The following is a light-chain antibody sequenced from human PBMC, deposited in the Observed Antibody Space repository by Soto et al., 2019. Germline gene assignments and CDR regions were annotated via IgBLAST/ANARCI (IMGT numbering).Light chain of an antibody. CDR1: QSVLYSSNNKNY. Sequence: DIVMTQSPDSLAVSLGERATINCKSSQSVLYSSNNKNYLAWYQQKPGQPPMLLISWASTRESGVPDRFSGSGSGTDFTLTITSLQAEDVAVYYCQHYYSTPLTFGGGTKVEIK. CDR2: WAS. J-gene: IGKJ4*01. CDR3: QHYYSTPLT. V-gene: IGKV4-1*01.